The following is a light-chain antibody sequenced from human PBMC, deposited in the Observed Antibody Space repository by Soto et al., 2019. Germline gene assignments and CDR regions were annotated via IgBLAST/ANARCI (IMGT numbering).Light chain of an antibody. CDR3: AAWDDSLNGGV. CDR2: SNN. Sequence: QSVLTQPPSASGTPGQRVTISCSGSSSNIGSNTVNWYQQLPGTAPKLLIYSNNQRPSGVPDRSSGSKSGTSASLAIVGLQSEDEADYYCAAWDDSLNGGVFGGGTKLTVL. V-gene: IGLV1-44*01. J-gene: IGLJ2*01. CDR1: SSNIGSNT.